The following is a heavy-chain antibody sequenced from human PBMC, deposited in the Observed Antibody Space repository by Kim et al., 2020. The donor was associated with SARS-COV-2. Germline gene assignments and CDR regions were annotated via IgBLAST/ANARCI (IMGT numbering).Heavy chain of an antibody. CDR2: TYTSGST. CDR1: GAPSSSTY. D-gene: IGHD2-21*01. Sequence: SETLSLTCTRTGAPSSSTYTSWIPQPAGTGTDRLGRTYTSGSTNYTPSLKSRGTISADTSNNQFSRKLSSVTAADTAVYYCARGAAAALLNFDNWGQGTLLTVSS. V-gene: IGHV4-4*07. J-gene: IGHJ4*02. CDR3: ARGAAAALLNFDN.